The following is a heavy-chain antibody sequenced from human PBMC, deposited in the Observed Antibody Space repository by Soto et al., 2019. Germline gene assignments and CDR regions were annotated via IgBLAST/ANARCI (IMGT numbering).Heavy chain of an antibody. D-gene: IGHD3-22*01. V-gene: IGHV4-59*01. Sequence: SETLSLTCTVSGGSISSYYWSWIRQPPGKGLEWIGYIYYSGSTNYNPSLKSRVTISVDTSKNQFSLKLSSVTAADTAVYYCARRMGYYDSSGYFDYWGQGTLVTVS. J-gene: IGHJ4*02. CDR1: GGSISSYY. CDR2: IYYSGST. CDR3: ARRMGYYDSSGYFDY.